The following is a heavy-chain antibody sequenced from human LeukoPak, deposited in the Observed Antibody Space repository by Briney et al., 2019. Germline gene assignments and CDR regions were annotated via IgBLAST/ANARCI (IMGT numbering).Heavy chain of an antibody. Sequence: PSETLSLTCTVSGGSISSSSYYWGWIRQPPGKGLEWIGSIYYSGSTYYNLSLKSRVTMSVDTSKNQFSLILRSVTAADTAVYYCARKYPDHWFDPWGQGTLVTVSS. CDR3: ARKYPDHWFDP. CDR2: IYYSGST. D-gene: IGHD6-6*01. CDR1: GGSISSSSYY. V-gene: IGHV4-39*07. J-gene: IGHJ5*02.